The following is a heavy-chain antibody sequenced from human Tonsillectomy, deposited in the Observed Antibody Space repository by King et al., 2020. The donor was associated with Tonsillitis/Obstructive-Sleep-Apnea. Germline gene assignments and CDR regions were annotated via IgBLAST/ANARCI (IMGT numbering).Heavy chain of an antibody. CDR3: ARAPDQIVVVGPATGYYFDF. Sequence: VQLQQWGAGLLKPSETLSLTCAVYGGSFSGYFWTWIRQPPGKGLEGIGEVNHSGNTNYNPSLGKSRVTISLEPSNNQFSLKLSSVTAADTAVYYCARAPDQIVVVGPATGYYFDFWGQGTRVTVSS. CDR1: GGSFSGYF. J-gene: IGHJ4*02. CDR2: VNHSGNT. V-gene: IGHV4-34*01. D-gene: IGHD2-15*01.